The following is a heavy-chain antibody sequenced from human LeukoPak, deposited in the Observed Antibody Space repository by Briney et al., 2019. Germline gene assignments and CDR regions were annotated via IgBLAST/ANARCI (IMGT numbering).Heavy chain of an antibody. CDR2: MNPNSGNT. CDR1: GYTFTSYD. CDR3: ARGRGAYYDFWSGYSDGSAFDY. Sequence: ASVKVSCKASGYTFTSYDINWVRQATGQGLEWMGWMNPNSGNTGYAQKFQGRVTITRNTSISTAYMELSSLRSEDTAVYYCARGRGAYYDFWSGYSDGSAFDYWGQGTLVTVSS. D-gene: IGHD3-3*01. J-gene: IGHJ4*02. V-gene: IGHV1-8*03.